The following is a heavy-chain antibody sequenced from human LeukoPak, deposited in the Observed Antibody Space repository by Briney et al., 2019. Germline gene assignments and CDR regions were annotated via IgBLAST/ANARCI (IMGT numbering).Heavy chain of an antibody. CDR3: ARAYYSDTSGYYNGY. J-gene: IGHJ4*01. Sequence: PSETLSLTCTVSGYSISSGYYWGWIRQPPGKGLEWIGSIYHSGSTYYNPSLKSRVTISVDTSKNQFSLKLSSVTAADTAVCYCARAYYSDTSGYYNGYWGHGTLVTVSS. D-gene: IGHD3-22*01. CDR2: IYHSGST. CDR1: GYSISSGYY. V-gene: IGHV4-38-2*02.